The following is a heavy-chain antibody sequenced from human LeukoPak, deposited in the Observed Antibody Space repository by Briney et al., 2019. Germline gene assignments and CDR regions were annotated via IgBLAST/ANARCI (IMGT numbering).Heavy chain of an antibody. J-gene: IGHJ3*02. Sequence: GVSLRLSCAASGFTFSSYSMNWVRQAPGKGLEWVSSISSSSSYIYYADSVKGRFTISRDNAKNSLYLQMNSLRAEDTAVYYCARPVDYDILTGYYKRADAFDIWGQGTMVTVSS. D-gene: IGHD3-9*01. V-gene: IGHV3-21*01. CDR1: GFTFSSYS. CDR3: ARPVDYDILTGYYKRADAFDI. CDR2: ISSSSSYI.